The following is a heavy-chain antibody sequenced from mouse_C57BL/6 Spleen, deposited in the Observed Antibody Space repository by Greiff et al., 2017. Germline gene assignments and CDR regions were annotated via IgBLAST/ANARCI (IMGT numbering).Heavy chain of an antibody. CDR3: AKKGDYGSYAMDY. D-gene: IGHD1-2*01. J-gene: IGHJ4*01. CDR2: IWRGGST. Sequence: VKLVESGPGLVQPSQSLSITCTVSGFSLTSYGVHWVRQSPGKGLEWLGVIWRGGSTDYNAAFMSRMSITKDNSKSQVFFKMNSRQADDTAIYYCAKKGDYGSYAMDYWGQGTSGTVSS. CDR1: GFSLTSYG. V-gene: IGHV2-5*01.